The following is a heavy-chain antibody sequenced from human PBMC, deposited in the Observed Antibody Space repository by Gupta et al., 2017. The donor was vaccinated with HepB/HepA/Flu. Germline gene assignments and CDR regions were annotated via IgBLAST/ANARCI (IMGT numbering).Heavy chain of an antibody. D-gene: IGHD3-16*02. Sequence: EVQLLESGGGLVQPGGSLRLSCAASGFTFSTYAMSWVRQAPGKGLEWVSAITGPGGTTYYADSVKGRFTVSRDNSKNTLYLQMNSLRAEDTAVYYCAKDPPSVIWLFDSWGQGTLVTVXS. CDR3: AKDPPSVIWLFDS. J-gene: IGHJ4*02. CDR1: GFTFSTYA. CDR2: ITGPGGTT. V-gene: IGHV3-23*01.